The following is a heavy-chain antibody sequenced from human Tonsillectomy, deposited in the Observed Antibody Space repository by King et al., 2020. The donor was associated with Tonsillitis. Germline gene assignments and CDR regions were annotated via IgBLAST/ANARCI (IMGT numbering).Heavy chain of an antibody. J-gene: IGHJ5*02. CDR1: GFSFSTHG. CDR3: AKVSTSGRLDP. V-gene: IGHV3-30*18. Sequence: QLVQSGGGVVQPGRSLRLSCAASGFSFSTHGMHWVRQAPGKGLEWVAVISYDGSNKYYGDSVKGRFTISRDNSKNTLYLQMNSLRGEDTAIYYCAKVSTSGRLDPWGQGTLVTVSS. CDR2: ISYDGSNK. D-gene: IGHD3-16*01.